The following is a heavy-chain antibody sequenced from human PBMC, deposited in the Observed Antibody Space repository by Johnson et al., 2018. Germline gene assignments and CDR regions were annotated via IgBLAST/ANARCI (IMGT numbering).Heavy chain of an antibody. Sequence: QVQLQESGPGLVKPSETLSLTCTVSGGSISSYYWSWIRQPPGKGLEWIGYIYYSGSPNYNPSLKSRVTISVDTSKNQFSLKLSSGTAADTAVYYCARGFNCYYYMDVWGKGTTVTVSS. J-gene: IGHJ6*03. V-gene: IGHV4-59*01. CDR1: GGSISSYY. CDR2: IYYSGSP. CDR3: ARGFNCYYYMDV.